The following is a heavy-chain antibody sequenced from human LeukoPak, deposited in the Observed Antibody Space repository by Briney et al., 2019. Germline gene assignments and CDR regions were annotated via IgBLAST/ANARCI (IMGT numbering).Heavy chain of an antibody. D-gene: IGHD3-16*02. J-gene: IGHJ4*02. CDR3: ARVDYVWGSYRYTSNFDN. Sequence: SETLSLTCAVYGGSFRCYYWSWIRQPPGKGLEWIGEIKHSGSTNYNPSLKSRVTISVDTSKNQFSLKLSSVTAADTAVYYSARVDYVWGSYRYTSNFDNWGQGTLVTVSS. CDR1: GGSFRCYY. CDR2: IKHSGST. V-gene: IGHV4-34*01.